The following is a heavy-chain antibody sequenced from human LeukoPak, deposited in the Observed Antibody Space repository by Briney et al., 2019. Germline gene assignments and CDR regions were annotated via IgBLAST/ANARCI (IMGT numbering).Heavy chain of an antibody. V-gene: IGHV4-31*03. Sequence: SETLSLTCTVSGGSISSGGYYWGWIRQHPGKGLEWIGNIYYSGSTYYNPSLKSRITISVDTSKNQFSLKLSSVTAADTAVYYCARYMAGTGYGMDVWGQGTTVTVSS. D-gene: IGHD6-19*01. CDR2: IYYSGST. J-gene: IGHJ6*02. CDR1: GGSISSGGYY. CDR3: ARYMAGTGYGMDV.